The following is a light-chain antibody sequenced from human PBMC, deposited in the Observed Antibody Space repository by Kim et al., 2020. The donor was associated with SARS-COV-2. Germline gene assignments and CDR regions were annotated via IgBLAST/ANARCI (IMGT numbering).Light chain of an antibody. Sequence: VSPGQKAIITCSGDKLGDKYAFWYQQKPGQSPMVVIYQDAKRPSGIPERFSGSSSGNTATLTISGTQPMDEADYYCQTWDSSTAIFGGGTKLTVL. CDR1: KLGDKY. CDR3: QTWDSSTAI. J-gene: IGLJ2*01. V-gene: IGLV3-1*01. CDR2: QDA.